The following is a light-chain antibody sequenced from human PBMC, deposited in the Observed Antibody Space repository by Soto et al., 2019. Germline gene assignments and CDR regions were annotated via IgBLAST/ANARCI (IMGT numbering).Light chain of an antibody. V-gene: IGLV2-11*01. CDR2: DVS. CDR3: CSYAGSYTVV. Sequence: QSALTQPRSVSGSPGQSVTISCTGTSSDVGGYKYVSWYQQHPGKVPKLMIYDVSKRPSGVPDRCSGSKSGNTASLTISGLQAEDEADYYCCSYAGSYTVVFGGGTKLTVL. CDR1: SSDVGGYKY. J-gene: IGLJ2*01.